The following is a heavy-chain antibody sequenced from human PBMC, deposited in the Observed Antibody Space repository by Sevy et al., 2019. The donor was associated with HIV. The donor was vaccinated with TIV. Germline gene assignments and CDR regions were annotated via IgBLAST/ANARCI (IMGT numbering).Heavy chain of an antibody. CDR1: GFTFSYYS. D-gene: IGHD3-3*01. V-gene: IGHV3-21*01. CDR2: ISTASSYI. Sequence: GSLRLSCAASGFTFSYYSMNWVRQAPGKGLEWVSSISTASSYIYYADSLKGRVTISRDNAKNSLYLQMNSLRAEDTAVYYCARGPYHDFWYFDLWGRGTLVTVSS. J-gene: IGHJ2*01. CDR3: ARGPYHDFWYFDL.